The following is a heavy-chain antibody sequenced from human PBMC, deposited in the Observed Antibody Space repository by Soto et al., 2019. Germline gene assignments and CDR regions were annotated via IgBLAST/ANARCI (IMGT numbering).Heavy chain of an antibody. J-gene: IGHJ4*02. CDR3: ARGMEYSSGIDNDY. Sequence: ASVKVSCKASGYTFTSYDINWVRQATGQGLEWMGWMNPNSGNTGYAQKFQGRVTMTRNTSISTAYMELSSLRSEDTAVYYCARGMEYSSGIDNDYWGQGTLVTVSS. CDR2: MNPNSGNT. D-gene: IGHD6-19*01. CDR1: GYTFTSYD. V-gene: IGHV1-8*01.